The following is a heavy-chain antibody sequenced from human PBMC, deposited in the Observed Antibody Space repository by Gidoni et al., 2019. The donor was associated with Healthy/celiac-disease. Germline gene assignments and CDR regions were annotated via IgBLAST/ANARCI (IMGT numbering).Heavy chain of an antibody. D-gene: IGHD3-22*01. CDR3: TTVNGYYYDSSGYSGSVVY. Sequence: EVQLVESGGGLVKPGGSLRLSCAASGFTFINAWMNWVRQAPGKGLEWVGRIKSKTDGGTTDYAAPVKGRFTISRDDSKNTLYLQMNSLKTEDTAVYYCTTVNGYYYDSSGYSGSVVYWGQGTLVTVSS. CDR2: IKSKTDGGTT. CDR1: GFTFINAW. V-gene: IGHV3-15*07. J-gene: IGHJ4*02.